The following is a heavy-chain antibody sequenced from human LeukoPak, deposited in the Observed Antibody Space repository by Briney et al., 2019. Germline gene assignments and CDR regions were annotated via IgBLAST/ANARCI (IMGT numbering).Heavy chain of an antibody. CDR3: ARSWAGMYYPFYYFDY. D-gene: IGHD1-26*01. Sequence: SETLSLTCAVSGGSISSGDYSWSWIRQAPGKGLEWIAEINHRGTTHYNPSLMSRVNLSADTSRNQFSLNLDSVTAADTAVYYCARSWAGMYYPFYYFDYWGQGALVTVSP. CDR2: INHRGTT. J-gene: IGHJ4*02. V-gene: IGHV4-30-2*01. CDR1: GGSISSGDYS.